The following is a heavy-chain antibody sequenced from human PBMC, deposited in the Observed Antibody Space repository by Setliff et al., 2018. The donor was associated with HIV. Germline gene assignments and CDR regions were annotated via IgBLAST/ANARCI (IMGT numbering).Heavy chain of an antibody. J-gene: IGHJ6*03. CDR2: IYYSGST. Sequence: PSETLSLTCTVSVGSISSYSWSLIRQPPGKGLEWIVYIYYSGSTNNNPSLKSRVTISVDASKNQFSLKMSSVTAADTAVYYCARGGYSSGWSDMDVWAKGPRSPSP. CDR1: VGSISSYS. D-gene: IGHD6-19*01. V-gene: IGHV4-59*01. CDR3: ARGGYSSGWSDMDV.